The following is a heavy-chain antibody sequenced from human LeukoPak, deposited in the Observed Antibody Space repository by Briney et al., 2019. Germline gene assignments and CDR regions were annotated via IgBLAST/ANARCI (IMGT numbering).Heavy chain of an antibody. D-gene: IGHD1-26*01. CDR1: GDSISSDY. J-gene: IGHJ4*02. CDR3: ARAHSGNYFYFDY. V-gene: IGHV4-59*08. Sequence: PSETLSLTCTVSGDSISSDYWSWIRQPPGKGLEWIGYMHYSGNSAYNPSLKSRVTMSLDTSKNQFSLRLKSVTAADTALYYCARAHSGNYFYFDYWGQGTLVTVSS. CDR2: MHYSGNS.